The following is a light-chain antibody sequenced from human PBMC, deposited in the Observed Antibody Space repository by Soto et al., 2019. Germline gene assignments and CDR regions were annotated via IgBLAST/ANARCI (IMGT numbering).Light chain of an antibody. J-gene: IGKJ5*01. Sequence: LTPSPSTLSLSPGERAPPSWDSAHISCRASQSVSSSYLAWYQQKPGQAPRLLIYGASSRATGIPDRFSGSGSGTDFTLTISSLEPEDFAVYYCQQRSNWPPAFGQGTRLEIK. CDR3: QQRSNWPPA. CDR2: GAS. CDR1: QSVSSSY. V-gene: IGKV3D-20*02.